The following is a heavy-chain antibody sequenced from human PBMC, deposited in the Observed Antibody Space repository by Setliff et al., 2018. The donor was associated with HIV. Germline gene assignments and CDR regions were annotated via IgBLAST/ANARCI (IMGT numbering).Heavy chain of an antibody. CDR1: GFTFGDYA. D-gene: IGHD6-19*01. CDR2: IRSKAYGGTT. Sequence: QPGGSLRLSCTASGFTFGDYAMSWVRQAPGKGLEWVGFIRSKAYGGTTEYAASVKGRFTTSRDDSKSIAYLQMNSLKTEDTAVYYCTCSSGWDYFDYWGQGTLVTVSS. J-gene: IGHJ4*02. CDR3: TCSSGWDYFDY. V-gene: IGHV3-49*04.